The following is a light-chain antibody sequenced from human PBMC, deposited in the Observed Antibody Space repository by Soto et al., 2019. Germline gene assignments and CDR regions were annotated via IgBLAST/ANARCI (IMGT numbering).Light chain of an antibody. Sequence: VITHAPSALSVFPGERATLSCRASQSVTNKLAWYQQKPGQPPRLLIYGASTRATGIPARFSGSGSGTEFILTISGLQSEDFEVYYCQQYNNWPPDTFGQGTK. V-gene: IGKV3-15*01. CDR2: GAS. J-gene: IGKJ2*01. CDR1: QSVTNK. CDR3: QQYNNWPPDT.